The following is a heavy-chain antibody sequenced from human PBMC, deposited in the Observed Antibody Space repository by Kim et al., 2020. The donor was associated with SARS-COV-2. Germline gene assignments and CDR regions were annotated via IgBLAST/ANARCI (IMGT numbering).Heavy chain of an antibody. D-gene: IGHD4-4*01. J-gene: IGHJ4*02. V-gene: IGHV4-59*09. Sequence: TPHRKRRVTISVDTSKNPFSLKLSSVTAADTAVYYCARGGAYSNYGFDYWGQGTLVTVSS. CDR3: ARGGAYSNYGFDY.